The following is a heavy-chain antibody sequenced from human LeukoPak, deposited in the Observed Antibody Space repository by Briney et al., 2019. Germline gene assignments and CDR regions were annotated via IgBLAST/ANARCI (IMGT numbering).Heavy chain of an antibody. J-gene: IGHJ4*02. CDR1: AYSFTGYY. CDR2: INPNSGGT. V-gene: IGHV1-2*02. Sequence: EASVKVSCKASAYSFTGYYMHWMRQAPGQGLEWMGWINPNSGGTNYAQKFQGRVTMTRDTSISTVYMELSRLRSDDTAVYYCARVGYPTSWYYFDYWGQGTLVTVSS. D-gene: IGHD2-2*01. CDR3: ARVGYPTSWYYFDY.